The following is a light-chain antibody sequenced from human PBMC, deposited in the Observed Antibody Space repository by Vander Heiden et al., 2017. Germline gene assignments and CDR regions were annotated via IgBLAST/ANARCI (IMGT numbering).Light chain of an antibody. CDR1: SSNIGNNY. CDR2: ENN. Sequence: QSVLTQPPSVSAAPGQKVTISCSGSSSNIGNNYVSWYQQLPGTAPKLLIYENNKRPSGIPDRFSGSKSGTSATLGITGLQTGDEADYDCGTWDSSLSAGVFGGGTKLTVL. V-gene: IGLV1-51*02. J-gene: IGLJ3*02. CDR3: GTWDSSLSAGV.